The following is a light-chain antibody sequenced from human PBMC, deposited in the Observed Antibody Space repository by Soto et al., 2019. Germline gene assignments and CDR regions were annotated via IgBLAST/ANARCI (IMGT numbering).Light chain of an antibody. V-gene: IGLV2-14*01. CDR2: EVS. J-gene: IGLJ1*01. Sequence: QSALTQPASVSGSPGQSITISGTGTSIDVGGYNYVSWYQQHPGKAPKLMIYEVSNRPSGVSNRFSGSKSGNTASLTISGLQAEDAADYYCSSYTSSSTLYVFGTGTKLTVL. CDR1: SIDVGGYNY. CDR3: SSYTSSSTLYV.